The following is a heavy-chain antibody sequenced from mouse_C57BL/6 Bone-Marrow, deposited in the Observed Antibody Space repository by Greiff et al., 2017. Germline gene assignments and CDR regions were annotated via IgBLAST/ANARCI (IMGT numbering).Heavy chain of an antibody. J-gene: IGHJ3*01. V-gene: IGHV1-22*01. D-gene: IGHD3-2*02. CDR2: INPNNGGT. CDR3: ARDSSGYAWFAY. CDR1: GYTFTDYN. Sequence: EVQLQQSGPELVKPGASVTMSCKASGYTFTDYNMHWVKQSHGKSLEWIGYINPNNGGTSYNQKFKGKATLTVNKSSSTAYMELRSLTSEDSAVYYCARDSSGYAWFAYWGQGTLVTVSA.